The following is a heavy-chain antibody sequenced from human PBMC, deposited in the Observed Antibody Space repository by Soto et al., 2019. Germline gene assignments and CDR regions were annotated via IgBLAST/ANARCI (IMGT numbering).Heavy chain of an antibody. CDR2: LYYSGST. Sequence: QVQLQESGPGLVKPSQTLSLTCTVSGGSISSGGYYWSWIRQHPGKGLEWIGYLYYSGSTYYNPSPQSRVTISVDTSKNQFSLKRSSVTAADTAVYYCARSPNGYDSSGYYSDYWGQGTLVTVSS. CDR1: GGSISSGGYY. V-gene: IGHV4-31*03. CDR3: ARSPNGYDSSGYYSDY. J-gene: IGHJ4*02. D-gene: IGHD3-22*01.